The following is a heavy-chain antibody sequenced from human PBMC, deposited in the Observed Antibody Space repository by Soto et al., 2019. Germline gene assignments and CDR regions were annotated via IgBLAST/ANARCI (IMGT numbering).Heavy chain of an antibody. V-gene: IGHV5-10-1*01. CDR2: IDPSDSQT. D-gene: IGHD5-12*01. Sequence: GESLKISCKGSGYSFAGYWITWVRQKPGKGLEWMGRIDPSDSQTYYSPSFRGHVTISVTKSITTVFLQWSSLRASDTAMYYCARQIYDSNTGPNFQYYFDSWVQGTPVTVSS. CDR3: ARQIYDSNTGPNFQYYFDS. J-gene: IGHJ4*02. CDR1: GYSFAGYW.